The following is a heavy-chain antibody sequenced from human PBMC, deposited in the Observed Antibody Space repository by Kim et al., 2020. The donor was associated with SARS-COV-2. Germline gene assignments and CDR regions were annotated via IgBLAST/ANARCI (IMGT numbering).Heavy chain of an antibody. J-gene: IGHJ4*02. CDR3: AKDLQRWGYSYGHAGFDY. V-gene: IGHV3-30*18. D-gene: IGHD5-18*01. Sequence: GGSLRLSCAASGFTFSSYGMHWVRQAPGKGLEWVAVISYDGSNKYYADSVKGRFTISRDNSKNTLYLQMNSLRAEDTAVYYCAKDLQRWGYSYGHAGFDYWGQGTLVTVSS. CDR2: ISYDGSNK. CDR1: GFTFSSYG.